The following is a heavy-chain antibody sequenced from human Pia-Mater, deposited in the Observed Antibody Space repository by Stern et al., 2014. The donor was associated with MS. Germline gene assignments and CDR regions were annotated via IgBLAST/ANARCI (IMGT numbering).Heavy chain of an antibody. CDR2: IYWDGEK. CDR1: GFSLSTSGAG. CDR3: AHLFSDASSSWFDP. V-gene: IGHV2-5*02. Sequence: QVTLRESGPTLVKPTQTLTLTCTFSGFSLSTSGAGVTWIRQPPGKALEGLAVIYWDGEKSYRPSLHPRLNINTDHSTSKGVLTMTSMDPVDTATYYCAHLFSDASSSWFDPWGQGTLVTVSS. D-gene: IGHD6-6*01. J-gene: IGHJ5*02.